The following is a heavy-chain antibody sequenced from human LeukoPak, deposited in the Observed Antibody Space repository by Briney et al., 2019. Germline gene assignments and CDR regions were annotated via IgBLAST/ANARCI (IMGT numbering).Heavy chain of an antibody. CDR2: IYSTGTT. Sequence: SETLSLTCTVSGGSMNQYYWSWIRQPAGKGLEWIGRIYSTGTTYYKPSLKSRVSMSVDTSKSQFSLRLTSVTAADTAVYFCAGDRSYVDVWGKGTTVTVSS. CDR3: AGDRSYVDV. V-gene: IGHV4-4*07. CDR1: GGSMNQYY. J-gene: IGHJ6*03.